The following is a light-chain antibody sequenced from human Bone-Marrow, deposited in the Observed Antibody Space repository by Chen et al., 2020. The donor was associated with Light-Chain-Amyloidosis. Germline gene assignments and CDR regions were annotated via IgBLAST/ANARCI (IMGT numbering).Light chain of an antibody. J-gene: IGKJ4*01. Sequence: EIVFTQSPGTLSLSPGDRATLSCRASQSVGSSYLAWYQQKPGQAPRLLIYGASNRSTGIPDRFSGSGSGTDFTLTISRLEPEDFAVYYCQKYGRSLAFGGGAKVEIK. V-gene: IGKV3-20*01. CDR1: QSVGSSY. CDR2: GAS. CDR3: QKYGRSLA.